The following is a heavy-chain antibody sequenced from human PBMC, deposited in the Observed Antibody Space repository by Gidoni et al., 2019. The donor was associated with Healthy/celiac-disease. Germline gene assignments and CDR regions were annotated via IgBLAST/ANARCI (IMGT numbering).Heavy chain of an antibody. V-gene: IGHV3-15*01. CDR2: IKSKTDGGTT. J-gene: IGHJ5*02. Sequence: EVQLVESGGGLVKPGGSLRLSCAASGFTFSNAWMSGVRQAPGKGLEWVGRIKSKTDGGTTDYAAPVKGRFTISRDDSKNTLYLQMNSLKTEDTAVYYCTTPRMENWFDPWGQGTLVTVSS. CDR3: TTPRMENWFDP. D-gene: IGHD3-3*01. CDR1: GFTFSNAW.